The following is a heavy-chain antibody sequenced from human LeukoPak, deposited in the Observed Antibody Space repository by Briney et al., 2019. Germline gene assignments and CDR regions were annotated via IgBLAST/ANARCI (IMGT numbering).Heavy chain of an antibody. CDR1: GFTVSSNY. V-gene: IGHV3-53*01. D-gene: IGHD6-13*01. J-gene: IGHJ3*02. Sequence: PGGPLRLSGAASGFTVSSNYMSWAGQAPGKGLEGASVIYSGGNTWCADSVKGRFTISRDTSKNTLYLQMSSLRVEDTAVYYCARDEPLAAAGWFAFDIWGQGTMVTVSS. CDR2: IYSGGNT. CDR3: ARDEPLAAAGWFAFDI.